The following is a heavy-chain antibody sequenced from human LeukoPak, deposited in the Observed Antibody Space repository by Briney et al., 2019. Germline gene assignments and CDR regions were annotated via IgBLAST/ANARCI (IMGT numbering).Heavy chain of an antibody. CDR2: IDYSAST. CDR1: GGSISTYY. CDR3: ARDSRRELLHAFDI. D-gene: IGHD1-26*01. V-gene: IGHV4-59*01. Sequence: SETLSLTCTVSGGSISTYYWSWVRQPPGKGLEWIAYIDYSASTNYNPSLKSRVTISVDTSKNQFSLKLSSVTAADTAVYYCARDSRRELLHAFDIWGQGTMVTVSS. J-gene: IGHJ3*02.